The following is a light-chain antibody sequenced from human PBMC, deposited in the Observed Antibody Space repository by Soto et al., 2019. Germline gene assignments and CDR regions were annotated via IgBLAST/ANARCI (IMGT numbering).Light chain of an antibody. V-gene: IGKV1-33*01. Sequence: DIQMTQSASSLPASVGDTVTISCQASQDISKYLNWFQQKPGKAPKLLIYDVFNVETGVPSRFSGRGSGTDFTLIISNRQPEDFATYYCQQYDQLPITFGGGTKVDI. CDR2: DVF. CDR1: QDISKY. J-gene: IGKJ4*01. CDR3: QQYDQLPIT.